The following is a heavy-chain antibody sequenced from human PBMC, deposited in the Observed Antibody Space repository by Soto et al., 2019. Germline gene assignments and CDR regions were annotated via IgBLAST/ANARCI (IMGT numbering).Heavy chain of an antibody. CDR3: ARPRDGYNLLDY. CDR2: ISGSGDRT. Sequence: VQLLESGGGLVQPGGSLRLSCEASGFTFSSYVMTWVRQAPGKGLEWVSGISGSGDRTDYADSVKGRFTISRDNSKNTLYVQMNSLRAEDTAVYYCARPRDGYNLLDYWGQGTLVTVSS. J-gene: IGHJ4*02. D-gene: IGHD1-1*01. CDR1: GFTFSSYV. V-gene: IGHV3-23*01.